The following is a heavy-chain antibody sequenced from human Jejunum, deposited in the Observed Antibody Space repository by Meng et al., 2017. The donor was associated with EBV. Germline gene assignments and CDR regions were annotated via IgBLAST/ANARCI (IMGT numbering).Heavy chain of an antibody. CDR2: IDHSGST. D-gene: IGHD2/OR15-2a*01. V-gene: IGHV4-4*02. CDR1: GGSINSKNW. J-gene: IGHJ4*02. CDR3: ARDSQYLARGYFDY. Sequence: QVQLQQWGAGLLKPSETLSLACAVSGGSINSKNWWHWVRQAPGKGLEWIGEIDHSGSTHYNPSLKSRVTISLGTSMNQFSLELTSPTAADTAVYYCARDSQYLARGYFDYWGQGALVTVSS.